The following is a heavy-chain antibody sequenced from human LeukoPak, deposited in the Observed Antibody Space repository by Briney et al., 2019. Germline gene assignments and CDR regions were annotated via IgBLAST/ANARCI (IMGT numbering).Heavy chain of an antibody. CDR1: GFDFSAYE. J-gene: IGHJ4*02. Sequence: GGSLRLSCAASGFDFSAYEMTWVRQAPGKGLEWVAYFAGSDTTKYYADSVRGRFTISRDNAKNSLYLQINSLRAEDTALYYCTTLGYHLDSWGQGTLVTVSS. V-gene: IGHV3-48*03. CDR3: TTLGYHLDS. D-gene: IGHD3-22*01. CDR2: FAGSDTTK.